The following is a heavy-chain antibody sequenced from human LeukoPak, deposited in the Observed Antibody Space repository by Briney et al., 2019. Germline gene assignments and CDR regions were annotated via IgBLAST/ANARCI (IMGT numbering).Heavy chain of an antibody. CDR3: TRETSSRYFDY. J-gene: IGHJ4*02. V-gene: IGHV1-8*01. Sequence: ASVKVSCKASGYTLTSYDINWVRQATGQGLEWMGWMNPNSGRTGCAQNFQGRITITRNTSISTAYMELSSLRSEDTAVYYCTRETSSRYFDYWGQGTLVTVSS. CDR1: GYTLTSYD. CDR2: MNPNSGRT.